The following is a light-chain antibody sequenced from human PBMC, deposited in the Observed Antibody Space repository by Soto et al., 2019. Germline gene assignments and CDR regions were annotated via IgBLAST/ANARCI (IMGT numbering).Light chain of an antibody. V-gene: IGKV3-20*01. CDR3: QQYGSSPIT. CDR1: QTITANY. CDR2: GAS. J-gene: IGKJ5*01. Sequence: EIVLTQSPGTLSLSPGERVTLSCRASQTITANYLAWYQQKPGQAPRLLIYGASSRATGVPDRFSGSGSGTEFSLTISRLEPEDFAVFHCQQYGSSPITFGQGTRLGIK.